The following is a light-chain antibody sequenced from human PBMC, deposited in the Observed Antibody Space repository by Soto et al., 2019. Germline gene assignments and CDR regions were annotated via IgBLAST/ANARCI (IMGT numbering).Light chain of an antibody. CDR3: QKYNSAPWT. V-gene: IGKV1-27*01. CDR1: QGISNY. CDR2: AAS. Sequence: DIQVTQYTSYVCGSVGERVTRTCRSSQGISNYLAWYQQKPGKVPKLLIYAASTLQSGVPSRFSVSGSGTDFTLTISILQPEDVASHYCQKYNSAPWTFGQGTKVDIK. J-gene: IGKJ1*01.